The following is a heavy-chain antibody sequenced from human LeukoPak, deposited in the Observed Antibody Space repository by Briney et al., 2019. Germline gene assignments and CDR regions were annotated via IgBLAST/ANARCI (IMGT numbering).Heavy chain of an antibody. CDR3: TTDISSGDV. V-gene: IGHV3-15*07. CDR1: DFTFDFYW. Sequence: PGGSLRLSCAASDFTFDFYWMTWVRQAPGKGLEWVGRIKSKTDGGTTDYAAPVKGRFTISRDDSKNTLYLQMNSLKTEDTVVYYCTTDISSGDVWGQGTTVTVSS. CDR2: IKSKTDGGTT. J-gene: IGHJ6*02.